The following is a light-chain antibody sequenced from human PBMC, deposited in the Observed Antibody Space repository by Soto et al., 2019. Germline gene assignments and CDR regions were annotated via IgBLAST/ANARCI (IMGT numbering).Light chain of an antibody. Sequence: ETVITQGPATLYVSPGERATLSCRASQSVHSNLAWYAQKLGQAPRVLIYGASARETGIPDTFSGSGSGTEFILTISSLQSEDVEVYFCQQYGSSTWTFGQGTKVDIK. J-gene: IGKJ1*01. CDR3: QQYGSSTWT. V-gene: IGKV3-15*01. CDR2: GAS. CDR1: QSVHSN.